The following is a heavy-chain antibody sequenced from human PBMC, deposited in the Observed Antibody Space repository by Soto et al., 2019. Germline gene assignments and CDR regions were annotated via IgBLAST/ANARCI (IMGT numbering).Heavy chain of an antibody. Sequence: QVQLQESGPGLVKPSQTLSLTCTVSGGSISSGGYYWSWIRQHPGKGLEWIGYIYYSGSTYYNPSLKSRVTISVDTSKNQFSLKLSSVTAADTAVYYCARVGCSGGSCYRGAFDIWGQGTMVTVSS. CDR3: ARVGCSGGSCYRGAFDI. CDR2: IYYSGST. J-gene: IGHJ3*02. CDR1: GGSISSGGYY. D-gene: IGHD2-15*01. V-gene: IGHV4-31*03.